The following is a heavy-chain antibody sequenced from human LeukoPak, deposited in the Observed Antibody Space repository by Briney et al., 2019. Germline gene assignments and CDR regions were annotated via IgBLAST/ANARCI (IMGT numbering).Heavy chain of an antibody. D-gene: IGHD5-12*01. CDR3: ARDYLYGGYAY. J-gene: IGHJ4*02. CDR2: INPNNGGT. CDR1: GYTFTGYY. Sequence: ASVKVSCKASGYTFTGYYIHWVRQAPGQGLEWMGRINPNNGGTNYAQKFQGRVTMTRDTSTSTVYMELSSLRSEDTAVYYCARDYLYGGYAYWGQGTLVTVSS. V-gene: IGHV1-2*06.